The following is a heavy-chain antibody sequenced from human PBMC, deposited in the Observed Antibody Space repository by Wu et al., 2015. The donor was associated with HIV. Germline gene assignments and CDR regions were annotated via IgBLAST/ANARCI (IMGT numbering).Heavy chain of an antibody. CDR1: GYTFTGYY. J-gene: IGHJ3*02. V-gene: IGHV1-2*02. D-gene: IGHD6-13*01. CDR3: ATLQHSSSWYWGDAFDI. Sequence: QVQLVQSGAEVKKPGASVKVSCKASGYTFTGYYMHWVRQAPGQGLEWMGWINPNSGGTNYAQKFQGRVTMTRDTSISTAYMELSRLRSDDTAVYYCATLQHSSSWYWGDAFDIWGQGDNGSPSLQ. CDR2: INPNSGGT.